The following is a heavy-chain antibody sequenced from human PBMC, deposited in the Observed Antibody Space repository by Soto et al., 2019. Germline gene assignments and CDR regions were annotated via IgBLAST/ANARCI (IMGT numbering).Heavy chain of an antibody. CDR2: ISGSGGST. CDR1: GFTFSSYA. CDR3: AKEGGYDILKGSYGVTYYNYGMDV. J-gene: IGHJ6*02. Sequence: GGSLRLSCAASGFTFSSYAMSWVRQAPGKGLEWVSAISGSGGSTYYADSVKGRFTISRDNSKNTLYLQMNSLRAEDAAVYYCAKEGGYDILKGSYGVTYYNYGMDVWGQATTVTVSS. V-gene: IGHV3-23*01. D-gene: IGHD3-9*01.